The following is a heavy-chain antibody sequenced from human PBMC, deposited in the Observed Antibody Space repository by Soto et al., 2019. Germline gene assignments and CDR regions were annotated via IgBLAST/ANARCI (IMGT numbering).Heavy chain of an antibody. Sequence: GGSLRLSCAASGFTFSSYAMSWVRQAPGKGLEWVSAISGSGGSTYYADSVKGRFTISRDNSKNTLYLQMNSLRAEDTAVYYCAKDPPSEYSSSWYGGYWGQGTLDTVSS. J-gene: IGHJ4*02. D-gene: IGHD6-13*01. V-gene: IGHV3-23*01. CDR2: ISGSGGST. CDR1: GFTFSSYA. CDR3: AKDPPSEYSSSWYGGY.